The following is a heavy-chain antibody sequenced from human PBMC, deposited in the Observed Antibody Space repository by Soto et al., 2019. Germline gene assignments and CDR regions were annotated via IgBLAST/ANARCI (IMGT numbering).Heavy chain of an antibody. CDR1: GGSISSYY. CDR3: ARHLENFSSWYDLPGY. J-gene: IGHJ4*02. V-gene: IGHV4-59*08. D-gene: IGHD6-13*01. CDR2: IYYSGST. Sequence: SETLSLTCTVSGGSISSYYWSWIRQPPGKGLEWIGYIYYSGSTNYNPSLKSRVTISVDTSKNQLSLKLSSVTAADTAVYYCARHLENFSSWYDLPGYWGQGTLVTVSS.